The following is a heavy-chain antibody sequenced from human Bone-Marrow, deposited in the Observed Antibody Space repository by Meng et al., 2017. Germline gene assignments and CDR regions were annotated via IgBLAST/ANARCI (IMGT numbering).Heavy chain of an antibody. J-gene: IGHJ6*02. CDR1: GFTFSSYS. Sequence: GGSLRLSCAASGFTFSSYSMNWVRQAPGKGLEWASSISSSSSYIYYADSVKGRFTISRDNAKNSLYLQMNSLRAADTAVYYCARGEGGWYAYYYYGMDVWGQGTTVTVSS. CDR3: ARGEGGWYAYYYYGMDV. V-gene: IGHV3-21*01. CDR2: ISSSSSYI. D-gene: IGHD6-19*01.